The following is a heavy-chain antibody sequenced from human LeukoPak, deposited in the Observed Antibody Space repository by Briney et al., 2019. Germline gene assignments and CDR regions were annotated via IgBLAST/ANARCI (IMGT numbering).Heavy chain of an antibody. CDR1: GYTFTNYW. J-gene: IGHJ3*01. D-gene: IGHD2-2*01. Sequence: GESLKISCQASGYTFTNYWIGWVRQMPGKGLEWMGIIYPGDSDTKYSPSFQGQVTISADKSISTAYLQWSSLKASDTAIYYCARASASWHYAFDLWGQGTVVTVSS. CDR2: IYPGDSDT. V-gene: IGHV5-51*01. CDR3: ARASASWHYAFDL.